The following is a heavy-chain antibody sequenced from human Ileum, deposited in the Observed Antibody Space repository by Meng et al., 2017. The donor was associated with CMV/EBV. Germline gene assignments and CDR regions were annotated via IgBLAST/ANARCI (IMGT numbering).Heavy chain of an antibody. CDR1: TFSRSG. J-gene: IGHJ4*02. CDR3: VRDFFTAEYSSPGDDFDY. V-gene: IGHV3-74*01. D-gene: IGHD3-16*01. Sequence: TFSRSGMHWVRQAPEKGLVWVARIKSDGSIISYADSVKGRFTISRDNAKNTLYLQMNSLRAEDTAVYYCVRDFFTAEYSSPGDDFDYWGQGTLVTVSS. CDR2: IKSDGSII.